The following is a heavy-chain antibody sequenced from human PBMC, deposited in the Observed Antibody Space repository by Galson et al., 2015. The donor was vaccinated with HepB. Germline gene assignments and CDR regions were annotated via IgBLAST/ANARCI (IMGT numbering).Heavy chain of an antibody. CDR2: TYYRSKWYN. CDR3: ARDKQQLTVGYFDY. D-gene: IGHD6-13*01. J-gene: IGHJ4*02. V-gene: IGHV6-1*01. CDR1: GDSVSSNSAA. Sequence: CAISGDSVSSNSAAWNWIRQSPSRGLEWLGRTYYRSKWYNDYAVSVKSRITINPDTSKNQFSLQLNSVTPEDTAVYYCARDKQQLTVGYFDYWGQGTLVTVSS.